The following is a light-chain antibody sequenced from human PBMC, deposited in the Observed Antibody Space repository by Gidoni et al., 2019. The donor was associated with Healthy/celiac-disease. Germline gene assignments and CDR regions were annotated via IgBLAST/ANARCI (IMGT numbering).Light chain of an antibody. CDR2: DAS. CDR1: QSLSSY. Sequence: EIVLTQSPATLSLSPGERATPSCRASQSLSSYLAWYQQKPGQAPRLLIYDASNRATGIPARFSGSGSGTDFTLTISSLESEDFAVYYCQQRSNWPLYTFGQGTKLEIK. J-gene: IGKJ2*01. CDR3: QQRSNWPLYT. V-gene: IGKV3-11*01.